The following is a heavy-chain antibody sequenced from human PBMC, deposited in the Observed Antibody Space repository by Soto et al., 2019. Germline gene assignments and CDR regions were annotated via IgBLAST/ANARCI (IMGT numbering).Heavy chain of an antibody. V-gene: IGHV1-69*02. Sequence: SVKVSCKASGGTFSXYTISWVRQAPGQGLEWMGRIIPILGIANYAQKFQGRVTITADKSTSTAYMELSSLRSEDTAVYYCARGLVGAMYVVDDAFDIWGQGTMVTVSS. J-gene: IGHJ3*02. CDR2: IIPILGIA. CDR3: ARGLVGAMYVVDDAFDI. D-gene: IGHD1-26*01. CDR1: GGTFSXYT.